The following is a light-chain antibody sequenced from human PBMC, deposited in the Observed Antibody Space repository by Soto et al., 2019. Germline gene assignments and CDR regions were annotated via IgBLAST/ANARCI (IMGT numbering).Light chain of an antibody. CDR2: DVS. CDR1: SSDVGAYDH. Sequence: QSVLTQPVSVSGSPVQSITISCTGSSSDVGAYDHVSWYQQPPGKAPKPLIYDVSKRPSGVSYRFSGSKSGNTASLTISGLQADDEADYYCSSYTNSNTLLFGGGTKVTVL. V-gene: IGLV2-14*01. CDR3: SSYTNSNTLL. J-gene: IGLJ3*02.